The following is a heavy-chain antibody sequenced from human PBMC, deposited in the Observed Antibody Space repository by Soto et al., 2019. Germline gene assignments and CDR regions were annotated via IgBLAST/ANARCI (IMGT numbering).Heavy chain of an antibody. CDR1: GYTFTSYD. J-gene: IGHJ6*02. V-gene: IGHV1-8*01. D-gene: IGHD1-26*01. CDR3: ARGPASYSGYYYGMDV. CDR2: MNPNSGNT. Sequence: QVQLVQSGAEVKKPGASVKVYCKASGYTFTSYDINWVRQATGQGLEWMGWMNPNSGNTVYAQKFQGRVTMTRNTSISTAYMELSSLRSEDTAVYYCARGPASYSGYYYGMDVWGQGTTVTVSS.